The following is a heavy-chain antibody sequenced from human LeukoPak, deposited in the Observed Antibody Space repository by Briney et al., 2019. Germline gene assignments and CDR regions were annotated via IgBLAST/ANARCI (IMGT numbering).Heavy chain of an antibody. J-gene: IGHJ6*02. V-gene: IGHV1-18*01. CDR3: ARGMGDIVATIGYYYYGMDV. CDR1: GYTFTSYG. CDR2: ISAYNGNT. Sequence: ASVKVPCTASGYTFTSYGISWVRQAPGQGLEWMGWISAYNGNTNYAQNLQGRVTMTTDTSTSTVYMELRSLRSDETAVYYCARGMGDIVATIGYYYYGMDVWGQGTTVTVSS. D-gene: IGHD5-12*01.